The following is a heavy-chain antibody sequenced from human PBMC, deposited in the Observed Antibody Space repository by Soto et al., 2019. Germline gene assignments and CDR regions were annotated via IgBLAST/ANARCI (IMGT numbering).Heavy chain of an antibody. CDR2: ISYDGSNK. CDR1: GFTFSSYG. J-gene: IGHJ4*02. V-gene: IGHV3-30*18. CDR3: AKDLLGAYYDLCIVY. D-gene: IGHD3-3*01. Sequence: GGSLRLSCAASGFTFSSYGMHWVRQAPGKGLEWVAVISYDGSNKYYADSVKGRFTISRDNSKNTLYLQMNSLRAEDTAVYYCAKDLLGAYYDLCIVYWGQGTLVTVSS.